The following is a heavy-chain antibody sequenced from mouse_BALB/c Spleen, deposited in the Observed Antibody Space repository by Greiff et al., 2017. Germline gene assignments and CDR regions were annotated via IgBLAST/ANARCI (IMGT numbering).Heavy chain of an antibody. V-gene: IGHV1-4*02. J-gene: IGHJ3*01. Sequence: QVQLKESAAELARPGASVKMSCKASGYTFTSYTMHWVKQRPGQGLEWIGYINPSSGYTEYNQKFKDKTTLTADKSSSTAYMQLSSLTSEDSAVYYCARIGNYGGFAYWGQGTLVTVSA. CDR3: ARIGNYGGFAY. CDR1: GYTFTSYT. CDR2: INPSSGYT. D-gene: IGHD2-1*01.